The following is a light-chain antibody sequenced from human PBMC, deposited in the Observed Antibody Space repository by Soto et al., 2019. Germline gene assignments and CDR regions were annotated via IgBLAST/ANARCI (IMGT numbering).Light chain of an antibody. Sequence: QSVLTQPPSVSGSPGQAVTFSCTGSSANVGGGYDVHWYQLLPGAAPKLLIYGGNKRPSGVADRFSGSRSATSASLAITGLQAADEADYYCQSSDSRLSGVVFGGGTKVTVL. CDR1: SANVGGGYD. V-gene: IGLV1-40*01. CDR3: QSSDSRLSGVV. CDR2: GGN. J-gene: IGLJ2*01.